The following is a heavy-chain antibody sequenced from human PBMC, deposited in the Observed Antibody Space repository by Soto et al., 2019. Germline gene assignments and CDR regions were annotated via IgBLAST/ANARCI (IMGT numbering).Heavy chain of an antibody. CDR1: GFSLSSTAVG. Sequence: QITLRESGPPLVKPRQTLTLTCSFSGFSLSSTAVGVNWIRQSPGKAPEWLALIYWNDDNHYSPSLKSRLTITKDTSKNQVVLTMTNMDPVDTATYYCAHGSGWLSDYWGPGTLVTVSS. J-gene: IGHJ4*02. CDR3: AHGSGWLSDY. V-gene: IGHV2-5*01. CDR2: IYWNDDN. D-gene: IGHD6-13*01.